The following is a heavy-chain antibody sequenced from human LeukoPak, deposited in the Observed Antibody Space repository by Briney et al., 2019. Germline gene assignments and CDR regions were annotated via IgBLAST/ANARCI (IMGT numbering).Heavy chain of an antibody. J-gene: IGHJ4*02. D-gene: IGHD5-18*01. CDR2: IYYSGST. CDR3: ARGPVDTAMVPSFDY. V-gene: IGHV4-59*01. CDR1: GGSISSYY. Sequence: SETLSLTCTVSGGSISSYYWSWIRQPPGKGLEWIGYIYYSGSTNYNPSLKSRVTISVDTSRNQFSLKLSSVTAADTAVYYCARGPVDTAMVPSFDYWGQGTLVTVSS.